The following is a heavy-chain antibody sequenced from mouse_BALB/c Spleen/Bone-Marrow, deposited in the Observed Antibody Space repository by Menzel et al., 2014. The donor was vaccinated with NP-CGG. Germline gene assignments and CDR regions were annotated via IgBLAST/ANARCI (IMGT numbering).Heavy chain of an antibody. CDR1: GYSFTGYT. Sequence: VQLQQSGPELVKPGASVKISCKASGYSFTGYTMNWVKQSHGKNLEWIGLINPYNGGTSYNQKFKGRAALTVDKSSSTAYMELLSQTSEDSTVYYCARSGLCYGNCLYAMDYWGQGTPVTVSS. CDR3: ARSGLCYGNCLYAMDY. CDR2: INPYNGGT. J-gene: IGHJ4*01. V-gene: IGHV1-18*01. D-gene: IGHD2-1*01.